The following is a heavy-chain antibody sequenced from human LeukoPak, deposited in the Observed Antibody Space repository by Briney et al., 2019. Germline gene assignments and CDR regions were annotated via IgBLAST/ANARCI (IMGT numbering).Heavy chain of an antibody. CDR2: IIPIFGTA. CDR1: GGTFSSYA. Sequence: SVKVSCKASGGTFSSYAISWVRQAPGQGLEWMGGIIPIFGTANYAQKFQGRVTITADESTSTAYMELSSLRSEDTAVYYCAAGGLWSGDYYYYYGMDVWGQGTTITVSS. D-gene: IGHD3-10*01. J-gene: IGHJ6*02. CDR3: AAGGLWSGDYYYYYGMDV. V-gene: IGHV1-69*13.